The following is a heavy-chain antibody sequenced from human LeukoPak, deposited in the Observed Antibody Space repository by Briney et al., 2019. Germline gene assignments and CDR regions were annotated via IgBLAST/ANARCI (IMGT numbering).Heavy chain of an antibody. V-gene: IGHV1-2*02. D-gene: IGHD5-18*01. J-gene: IGHJ4*02. CDR2: IRPNSGGT. CDR3: ARDRSALGYRQFDY. Sequence: ASVKVSCKASGYTFTDYFIHWVRQAPGQGLEWMGWIRPNSGGTSYAQRFQGRVTMARDTSTTTAYMELSGLNSVDTAVYYCARDRSALGYRQFDYWGQGTLVTASS. CDR1: GYTFTDYF.